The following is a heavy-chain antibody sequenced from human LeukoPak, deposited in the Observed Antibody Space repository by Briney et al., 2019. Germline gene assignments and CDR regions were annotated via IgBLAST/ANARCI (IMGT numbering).Heavy chain of an antibody. CDR2: INHSGST. V-gene: IGHV4-34*01. Sequence: PSETLSLTCAVYGGSFSGYYWSWIRQPPGKGLEWIGEINHSGSTNYNPSLKSRVTISVDTSKNQFSLRLSSVTAADTAVYYCARQLSGRLMTFDYWGQGTLVTVSS. CDR3: ARQLSGRLMTFDY. CDR1: GGSFSGYY. J-gene: IGHJ4*02. D-gene: IGHD1-1*01.